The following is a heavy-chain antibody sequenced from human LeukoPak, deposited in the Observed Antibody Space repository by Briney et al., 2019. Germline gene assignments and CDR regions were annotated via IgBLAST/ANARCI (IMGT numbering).Heavy chain of an antibody. CDR3: ASWGRPKYSSSSRLYFDL. V-gene: IGHV4-59*01. Sequence: PPETPSLTCTVSGGSISSYYWSWIRQPPGKGLEWIGYIYYSGSTNYNPSLKSRVTISVDTSKNQFSLQLSSVTAADTAVYYCASWGRPKYSSSSRLYFDLWGRGTL. CDR2: IYYSGST. D-gene: IGHD6-6*01. J-gene: IGHJ2*01. CDR1: GGSISSYY.